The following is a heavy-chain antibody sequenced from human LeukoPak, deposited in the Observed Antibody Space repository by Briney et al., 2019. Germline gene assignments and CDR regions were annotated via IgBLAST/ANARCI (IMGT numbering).Heavy chain of an antibody. Sequence: PGGSLRLSCTASGFTFSNFGMTWVRQAPGKGLEWVANTKEDDSEIYYGDSVTGRFTISRDSVRNSLYLQMSSLRVEDTAVYYCARVNHSSSWYYFDYWGQGTLVTVSS. D-gene: IGHD6-13*01. CDR2: TKEDDSEI. CDR3: ARVNHSSSWYYFDY. J-gene: IGHJ4*02. V-gene: IGHV3-7*05. CDR1: GFTFSNFG.